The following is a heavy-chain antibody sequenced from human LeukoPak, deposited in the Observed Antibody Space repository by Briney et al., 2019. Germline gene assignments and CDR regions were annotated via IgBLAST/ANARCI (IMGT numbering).Heavy chain of an antibody. D-gene: IGHD6-19*01. Sequence: PSETLSLTCSVSGGSISSDYWAWIRQPPGKGLEWIGYIYHNGGTNYNPSLQSRLTISIDTSKNQFSLKLSSVTAADTAVYYCARHLRAVAGGRYFDYWGQGTQVTVSS. V-gene: IGHV4-59*08. J-gene: IGHJ4*02. CDR1: GGSISSDY. CDR3: ARHLRAVAGGRYFDY. CDR2: IYHNGGT.